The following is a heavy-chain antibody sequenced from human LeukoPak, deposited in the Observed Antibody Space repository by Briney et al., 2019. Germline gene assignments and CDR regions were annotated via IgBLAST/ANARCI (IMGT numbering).Heavy chain of an antibody. Sequence: GGSLRLSCAASGFTFHTYGMHRVRQAPGKGLEYVSGIGPDGGTTYYAKSVKGRFTISRDNSKSMVYLQMDSLTADDMAVYYCARGAQLTDYWGQGTLVTVSS. D-gene: IGHD6-13*01. CDR1: GFTFHTYG. J-gene: IGHJ4*02. V-gene: IGHV3-64*01. CDR2: IGPDGGTT. CDR3: ARGAQLTDY.